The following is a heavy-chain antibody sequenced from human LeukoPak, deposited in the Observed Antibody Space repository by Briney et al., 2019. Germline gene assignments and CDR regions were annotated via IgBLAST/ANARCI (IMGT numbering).Heavy chain of an antibody. J-gene: IGHJ4*02. CDR2: INPNSGGT. CDR1: GYTFTGYY. Sequence: ASVKVSCKASGYTFTGYYMHWVRQAPGQGLEWMGRINPNSGGTNHAQKFQGRVTMTRDTSISTAYMELSRLRSDDTAVYYCARDYPYSSGWYGVYWGQGTLVTVSS. D-gene: IGHD6-19*01. V-gene: IGHV1-2*06. CDR3: ARDYPYSSGWYGVY.